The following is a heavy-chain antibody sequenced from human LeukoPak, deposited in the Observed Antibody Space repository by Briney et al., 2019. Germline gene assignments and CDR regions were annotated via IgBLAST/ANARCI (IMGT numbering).Heavy chain of an antibody. CDR3: ARVGAGTKYYYYGMDV. V-gene: IGHV1-2*02. CDR1: GYTFTGYY. D-gene: IGHD1-26*01. Sequence: ASVKVSCKASGYTFTGYYMHWVRQAPGQGLEWMGWINPNSGGTNYAQKFQGRVTMTRDTSISTAYMELSRLRSDDTAVYYCARVGAGTKYYYYGMDVWGQGTTVTVSS. J-gene: IGHJ6*02. CDR2: INPNSGGT.